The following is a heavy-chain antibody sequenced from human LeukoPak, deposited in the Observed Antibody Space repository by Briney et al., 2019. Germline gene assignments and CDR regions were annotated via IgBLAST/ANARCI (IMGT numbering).Heavy chain of an antibody. CDR3: ARAPGEMAYWYY. CDR2: IKQEGSEN. Sequence: RRSLRPSCAASGLTVSTYWTSWVRQAPRKGLGWVANIKQEGSENSYVDSVKGRFTISRDNANNSVYLQMNSLRAEDTAIYYCARAPGEMAYWYYWGQGTLVTVSS. CDR1: GLTVSTYW. V-gene: IGHV3-7*01. D-gene: IGHD5-24*01. J-gene: IGHJ4*02.